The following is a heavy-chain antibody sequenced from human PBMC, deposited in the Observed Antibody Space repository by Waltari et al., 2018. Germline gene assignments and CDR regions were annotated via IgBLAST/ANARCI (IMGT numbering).Heavy chain of an antibody. V-gene: IGHV4-4*02. D-gene: IGHD3-22*01. Sequence: QVQLQESGPGLVKPSGTLSLTCAVSGGSLSSSHCWRWLRQPPGKGLGWIGEIYHSGSTNYNPSLKSRVTISVDKSKNQFSLKLSSVTAADTAVYYCARGPYYYDSSGYPPYYYGMDVWGQGTTVTVSS. CDR1: GGSLSSSHC. CDR2: IYHSGST. CDR3: ARGPYYYDSSGYPPYYYGMDV. J-gene: IGHJ6*02.